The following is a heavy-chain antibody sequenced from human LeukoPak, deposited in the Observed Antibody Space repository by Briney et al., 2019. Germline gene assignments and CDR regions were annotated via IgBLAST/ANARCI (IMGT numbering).Heavy chain of an antibody. Sequence: GGSLRLSCVASGFTFSSYGMHWVRQAPGKGLEWVAVIWYDGSNKYYADSVKGRFTIPRDNSKNTLYLQMNSLRAEDTAVYYCAREEDSSAIDYWGQGTLVTVSS. CDR1: GFTFSSYG. V-gene: IGHV3-33*08. D-gene: IGHD3-22*01. J-gene: IGHJ4*02. CDR3: AREEDSSAIDY. CDR2: IWYDGSNK.